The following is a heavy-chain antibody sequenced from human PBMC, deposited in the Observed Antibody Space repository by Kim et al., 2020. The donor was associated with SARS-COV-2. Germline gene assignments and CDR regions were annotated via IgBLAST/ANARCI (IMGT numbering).Heavy chain of an antibody. Sequence: AQKFQGRDTITADESTSTAYMELSSLRSEDTAVYYCARDSPEGVVTPLYHWGQGTLVTVSS. V-gene: IGHV1-69*01. D-gene: IGHD2-21*02. CDR3: ARDSPEGVVTPLYH. J-gene: IGHJ5*02.